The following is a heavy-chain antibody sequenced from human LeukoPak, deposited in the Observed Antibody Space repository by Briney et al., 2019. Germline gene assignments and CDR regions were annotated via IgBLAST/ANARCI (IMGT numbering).Heavy chain of an antibody. CDR3: VVSPYDLWNGYYLY. D-gene: IGHD3-3*01. J-gene: IGHJ4*02. V-gene: IGHV3-20*01. Sequence: GGSLRLSCAASGIASNNYGMNWVRQVPGKGLEWVSGINWNGGSTAYADSVKGRFTISRDNAKKSLYLQMNSLRAEDTALYHCVVSPYDLWNGYYLYWRQGALVTVSS. CDR2: INWNGGST. CDR1: GIASNNYG.